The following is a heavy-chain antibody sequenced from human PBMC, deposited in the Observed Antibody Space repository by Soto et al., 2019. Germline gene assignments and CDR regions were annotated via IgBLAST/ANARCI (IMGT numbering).Heavy chain of an antibody. V-gene: IGHV3-13*01. CDR2: IGTAGDT. J-gene: IGHJ4*02. Sequence: PRGSLRLSCAASGFTFISYDIHLFRQSTGKGLEWVSAIGTAGDTYYPGSVKGRFTISRENAKNSLYLQMNSLRAGDTAVYYCARGLLWFGELSHNPYWGQGTLVTVSS. CDR1: GFTFISYD. CDR3: ARGLLWFGELSHNPY. D-gene: IGHD3-10*01.